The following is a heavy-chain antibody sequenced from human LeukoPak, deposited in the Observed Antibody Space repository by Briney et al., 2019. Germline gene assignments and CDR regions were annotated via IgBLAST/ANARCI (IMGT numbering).Heavy chain of an antibody. CDR3: ARAKLGSGWHLAAYFDY. Sequence: PSETLSLTCTVSGGSISSSSYYWGWIRQPPGKGLEWIGSIYYSGSTYYNPSLKSRVTISVDTSKNQFSLKLSSVTAADTAVYYCARAKLGSGWHLAAYFDYWGQGTLVTVSS. V-gene: IGHV4-39*07. J-gene: IGHJ4*02. CDR2: IYYSGST. D-gene: IGHD6-19*01. CDR1: GGSISSSSYY.